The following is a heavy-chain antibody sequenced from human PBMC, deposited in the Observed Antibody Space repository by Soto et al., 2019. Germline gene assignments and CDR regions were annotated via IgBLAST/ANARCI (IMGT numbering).Heavy chain of an antibody. CDR3: ARAPETPPIFGVVRPYFFDF. CDR1: GGSVSSGSYY. Sequence: SETLSLTCTVPGGSVSSGSYYWSWIRQPPGKRLEWIGYIFYSGSSYYNPSLKSRVTISADTSKNQFTLKLSSVTAADTAVYYCARAPETPPIFGVVRPYFFDFWGQGTLVTVSS. V-gene: IGHV4-61*01. CDR2: IFYSGSS. D-gene: IGHD3-3*01. J-gene: IGHJ4*02.